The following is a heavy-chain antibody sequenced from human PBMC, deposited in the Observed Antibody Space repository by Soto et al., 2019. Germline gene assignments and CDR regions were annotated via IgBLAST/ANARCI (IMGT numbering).Heavy chain of an antibody. V-gene: IGHV4-4*02. J-gene: IGHJ6*02. CDR2: IYHSGST. D-gene: IGHD6-13*01. CDR3: ARAGSSWYGYYYYGMDV. Sequence: PSETLSLTCAVSGGSISSSNWWSWVRQPPGKGLEWIGEIYHSGSTNYNPSLKSRVAISVDKSKNQFSLKLSPVTAADTAVYYCARAGSSWYGYYYYGMDVWGQGTTVTVSS. CDR1: GGSISSSNW.